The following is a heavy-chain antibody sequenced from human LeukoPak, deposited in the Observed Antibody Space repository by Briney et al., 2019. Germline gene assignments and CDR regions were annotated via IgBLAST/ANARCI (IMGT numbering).Heavy chain of an antibody. CDR2: IIPIFGTA. Sequence: SVKVSCKASGGTFSSYAISWVRQAPGQGLEWMGGIIPIFGTANYAQKFQGRVTITADESTSTAYMELSSLRSEDTAVYYCARAGSALGAYYDILTGYYALWYWGQGTLVTVSS. CDR3: ARAGSALGAYYDILTGYYALWY. CDR1: GGTFSSYA. J-gene: IGHJ4*02. V-gene: IGHV1-69*13. D-gene: IGHD3-9*01.